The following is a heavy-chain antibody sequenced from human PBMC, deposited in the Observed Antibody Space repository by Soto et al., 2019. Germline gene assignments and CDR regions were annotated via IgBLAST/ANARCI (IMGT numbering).Heavy chain of an antibody. J-gene: IGHJ4*02. CDR2: IIPILGIA. Sequence: QVQLVQSGAEVKKPGSSVKVSCKASGGTFSSYTISWVRQAPGQGLEWMGRIIPILGIANYAQKFQGRVTITADKSTSSAYMELSSLRSEDTAVYYCARQLAAGSFDYWGQGTLVTVSS. CDR3: ARQLAAGSFDY. D-gene: IGHD6-13*01. CDR1: GGTFSSYT. V-gene: IGHV1-69*02.